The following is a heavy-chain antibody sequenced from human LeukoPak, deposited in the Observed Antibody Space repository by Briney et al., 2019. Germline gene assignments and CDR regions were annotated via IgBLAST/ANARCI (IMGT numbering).Heavy chain of an antibody. V-gene: IGHV3-23*01. J-gene: IGHJ4*02. CDR3: AKELYGWYYDY. CDR1: GFIFSTYA. D-gene: IGHD6-19*01. Sequence: GGSLRLSCAASGFIFSTYAMTWVRQAPGKGLEWVSAISGGGGSTYNADSVKGRFTISRDNSKNTLYLQMNSLRVEDTAVYYCAKELYGWYYDYWGQGTLVTVSS. CDR2: ISGGGGST.